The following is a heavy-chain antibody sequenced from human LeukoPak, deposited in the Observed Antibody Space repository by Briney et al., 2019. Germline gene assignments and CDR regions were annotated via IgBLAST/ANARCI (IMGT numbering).Heavy chain of an antibody. CDR3: ARVTARSIDY. V-gene: IGHV3-72*01. J-gene: IGHJ4*02. D-gene: IGHD2-21*02. CDR2: IRNKANKYIT. CDR1: GFSFRDYY. Sequence: GGSLRLSCGAYGFSFRDYYMDWVRQAPGKGLKWVGRIRNKANKYITDYAASVEGRFTISRDDSKNSLSLQMRSLKTGDTAVYYCARVTARSIDYWGQGTLVTVSS.